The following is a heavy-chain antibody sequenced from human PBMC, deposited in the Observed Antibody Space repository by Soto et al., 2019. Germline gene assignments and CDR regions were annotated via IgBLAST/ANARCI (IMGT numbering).Heavy chain of an antibody. CDR3: ARDEVPDVQNDAFDI. V-gene: IGHV1-46*04. Sequence: ASVKVSCKAAGYAFTTYHMHWVRQAPGQGLEWMGMIDPSDGTTTYAQKLQGRVTMTRDTATSTVYMELSSLRSEDTAVYYCARDEVPDVQNDAFDIWGQGTMVTGSS. CDR2: IDPSDGTT. J-gene: IGHJ3*02. CDR1: GYAFTTYH.